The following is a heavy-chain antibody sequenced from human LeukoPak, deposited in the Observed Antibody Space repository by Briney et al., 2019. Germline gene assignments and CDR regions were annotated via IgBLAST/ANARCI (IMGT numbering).Heavy chain of an antibody. CDR2: IYYSGST. CDR3: ARHGASVVPAAANFDY. V-gene: IGHV4-59*08. D-gene: IGHD2-2*01. CDR1: GGSFSGYY. J-gene: IGHJ4*02. Sequence: SETLSLTCAVYGGSFSGYYWSWIRQPPGKGLEWIGYIYYSGSTNYSPSLKSRVTISVDTSKNQFSLKLSSVTAADTAVYYCARHGASVVPAAANFDYWGQGTLVTVSS.